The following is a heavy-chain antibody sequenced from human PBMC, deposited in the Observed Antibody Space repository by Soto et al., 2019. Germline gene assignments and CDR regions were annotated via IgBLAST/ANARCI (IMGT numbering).Heavy chain of an antibody. CDR1: GYTFTSYG. D-gene: IGHD2-2*01. Sequence: QVQLVQSGAEVKKPGASVKVSCKASGYTFTSYGISWVRQAPGQGLEWMGWISAYNGNTNYAQKLQGRVTMTTDTATSTAYMELRSLRADDTAVYYCARDTDIVVVPAARGGYYYYGMDVWGQGTTVTVSS. V-gene: IGHV1-18*01. CDR2: ISAYNGNT. CDR3: ARDTDIVVVPAARGGYYYYGMDV. J-gene: IGHJ6*02.